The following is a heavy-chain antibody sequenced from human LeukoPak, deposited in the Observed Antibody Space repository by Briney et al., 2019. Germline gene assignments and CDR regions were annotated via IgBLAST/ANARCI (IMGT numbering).Heavy chain of an antibody. CDR2: ISCPGTST. CDR1: GFTFSTYA. V-gene: IGHV3-23*01. Sequence: PGGSLRLSCTASGFTFSTYAMSWVRQARGKGLEWVSNISCPGTSTYYADSVKGRLTISRDNSKNTLYLQMNSLRAEDTALYYCAKERGGYSYGPHYYFDYWGQGTLVTVSS. CDR3: AKERGGYSYGPHYYFDY. D-gene: IGHD5-18*01. J-gene: IGHJ4*02.